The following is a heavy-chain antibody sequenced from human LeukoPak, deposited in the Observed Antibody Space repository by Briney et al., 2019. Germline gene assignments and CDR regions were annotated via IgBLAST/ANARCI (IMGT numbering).Heavy chain of an antibody. V-gene: IGHV3-30*04. CDR3: TRGPPDGSGNYYPGDF. CDR2: ISFDGKNK. D-gene: IGHD3-10*01. Sequence: GGSLRLSCATSGFFFSSHGLHWVRQAPGQGLEWLAVISFDGKNKFYADSVKGRFTISRDNPRNTLYLQMNSLRPEDTSVYYCTRGPPDGSGNYYPGDFWGQGTLVTVSS. J-gene: IGHJ4*02. CDR1: GFFFSSHG.